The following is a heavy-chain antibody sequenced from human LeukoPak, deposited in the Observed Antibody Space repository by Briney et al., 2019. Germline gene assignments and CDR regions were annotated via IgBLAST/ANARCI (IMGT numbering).Heavy chain of an antibody. Sequence: PGGSLRLSCAASGFTFDDYGMSWVRQAPGKGLEWVSGINWNGGSTGYADSVKGRFTISRDNAKNSLYLQMNSLRAEDTALYYCARATYYYDSSGYKDYYYYMDVWGKGTTVTVSS. CDR1: GFTFDDYG. CDR2: INWNGGST. V-gene: IGHV3-20*04. CDR3: ARATYYYDSSGYKDYYYYMDV. D-gene: IGHD3-22*01. J-gene: IGHJ6*03.